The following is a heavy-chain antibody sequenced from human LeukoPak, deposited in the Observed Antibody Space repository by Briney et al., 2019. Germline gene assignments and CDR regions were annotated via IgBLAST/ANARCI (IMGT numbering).Heavy chain of an antibody. CDR1: GFTLSSYA. Sequence: GGSLRLSCAASGFTLSSYAMSWVRQAPGQGLEWVSTISSNGGTTYYADSVRGRFTISRDNSKNTLYLQMTSLIAEDTAVYYCAKWDPATVTTRWDYWGQGTLVTVSS. CDR2: ISSNGGTT. J-gene: IGHJ4*02. CDR3: AKWDPATVTTRWDY. V-gene: IGHV3-23*01. D-gene: IGHD4-17*01.